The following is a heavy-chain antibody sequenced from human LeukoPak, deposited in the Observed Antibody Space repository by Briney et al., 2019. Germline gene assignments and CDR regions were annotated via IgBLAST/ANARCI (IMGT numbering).Heavy chain of an antibody. J-gene: IGHJ6*03. CDR2: MNPNSGNT. CDR3: ATFWSGSPGPWYYYMDV. V-gene: IGHV1-8*03. CDR1: GYTFTSYD. D-gene: IGHD3-3*01. Sequence: ASVKVSCKASGYTFTSYDINWVRQATGQGLEWMGWMNPNSGNTGYAQKFQGRVTITRNTSISTAYMELSSLRSEDTAVYYCATFWSGSPGPWYYYMDVWGKGTTVTVSS.